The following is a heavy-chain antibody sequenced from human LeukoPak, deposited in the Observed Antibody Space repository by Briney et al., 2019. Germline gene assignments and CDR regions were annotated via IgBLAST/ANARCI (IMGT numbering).Heavy chain of an antibody. D-gene: IGHD3-22*01. CDR3: AKTVSSGYFDY. CDR2: ISSSGSTI. V-gene: IGHV3-48*03. Sequence: GGSLRLSCAASGFTFSNYGMNWVRQAPGKGLEWVSYISSSGSTIYYADSVKGRFTISRDNAKNSLYLQMNSLRAEDTAVYYCAKTVSSGYFDYWGQGTLVTVSS. CDR1: GFTFSNYG. J-gene: IGHJ4*02.